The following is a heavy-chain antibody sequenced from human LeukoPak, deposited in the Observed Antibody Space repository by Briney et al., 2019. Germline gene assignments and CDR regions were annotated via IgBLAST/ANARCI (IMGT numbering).Heavy chain of an antibody. CDR2: ISYDGSNK. CDR1: GFTFSSYG. J-gene: IGHJ1*01. D-gene: IGHD4-11*01. V-gene: IGHV3-30*03. Sequence: GRSLRLSCAASGFTFSSYGMHWVRQAPGKGLEWVAVISYDGSNKYYADSVKGRFTISRDNSKNTLYLQMNSLGVDDTAVCYCGTYSINNAREFQYWGQGTLVTVPS. CDR3: GTYSINNAREFQY.